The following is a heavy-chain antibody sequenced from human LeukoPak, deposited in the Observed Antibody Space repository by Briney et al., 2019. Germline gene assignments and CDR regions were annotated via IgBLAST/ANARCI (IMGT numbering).Heavy chain of an antibody. CDR2: IYYSGST. J-gene: IGHJ5*02. CDR3: ARTNYDFWSGYLHSWFDP. V-gene: IGHV4-39*01. Sequence: SETLSLTCTVSGGSISSSSYYWGWIRQPPGKGLEWIGSIYYSGSTYYNPSLKSRVTISVDTSKNQFSLKLSSVAAADTAVYYCARTNYDFWSGYLHSWFDPWGQGTLVTVSS. D-gene: IGHD3-3*01. CDR1: GGSISSSSYY.